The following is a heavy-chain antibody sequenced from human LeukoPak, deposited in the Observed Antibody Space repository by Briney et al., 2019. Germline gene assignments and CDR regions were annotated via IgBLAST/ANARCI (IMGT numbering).Heavy chain of an antibody. CDR2: ISGSGDST. J-gene: IGHJ4*02. CDR3: AKDRDIVVVPAATDYYFDY. CDR1: GFTFSSSA. Sequence: GGSLRLSCAASGFTFSSSAMSWVRQAPGKGLEWVSAISGSGDSTYYADSVKGRFTISRDNSKNTLYLQTNSLRAEDTAIYYCAKDRDIVVVPAATDYYFDYWGQGTLVTVSS. D-gene: IGHD2-2*01. V-gene: IGHV3-23*01.